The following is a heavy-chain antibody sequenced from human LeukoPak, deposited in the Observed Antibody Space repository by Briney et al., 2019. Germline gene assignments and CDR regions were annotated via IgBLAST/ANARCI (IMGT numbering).Heavy chain of an antibody. CDR1: GFTFSNYG. CDR3: AKESRRSPDY. CDR2: ISFDGSAK. D-gene: IGHD3-3*01. V-gene: IGHV3-30*18. J-gene: IGHJ4*02. Sequence: GGSLRLSCAASGFTFSNYGMHWVRQAPGKGLEWVSVISFDGSAKYYADSVKGRFTISRDNSKNTLYLQMTSLRAEDTAVYYCAKESRRSPDYWGQGTLVTVSS.